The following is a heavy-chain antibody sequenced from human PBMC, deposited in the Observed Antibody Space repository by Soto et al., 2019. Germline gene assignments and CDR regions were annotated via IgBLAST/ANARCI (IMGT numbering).Heavy chain of an antibody. CDR3: AKELHYYDSSGYWDDAFDI. CDR2: ISGSGGST. D-gene: IGHD3-22*01. J-gene: IGHJ3*02. V-gene: IGHV3-23*01. Sequence: PGGSLRLSCGASGFTFSSYAMSWVRQAPGKGLEWVSAISGSGGSTYYADSVKGRFTISRDNSKNTLYLQMNSLRAEDTAVYYCAKELHYYDSSGYWDDAFDIWGQGTMVTVSS. CDR1: GFTFSSYA.